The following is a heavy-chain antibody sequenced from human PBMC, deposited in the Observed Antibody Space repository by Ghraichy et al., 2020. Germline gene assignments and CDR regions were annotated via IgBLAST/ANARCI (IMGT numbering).Heavy chain of an antibody. D-gene: IGHD6-19*01. V-gene: IGHV4-34*01. Sequence: SETLSLTCAVYGGSFSDYYWTWIRQSPGKRLEWIGDVSHSGGTNYSPSLRGRLSILVDTSRNQFSLRLTSLTAADTAVYYCARASSSYDNTGWFKEAGQVPSWGPGILVTVSS. J-gene: IGHJ5*02. CDR2: VSHSGGT. CDR3: ARASSSYDNTGWFKEAGQVPS. CDR1: GGSFSDYY.